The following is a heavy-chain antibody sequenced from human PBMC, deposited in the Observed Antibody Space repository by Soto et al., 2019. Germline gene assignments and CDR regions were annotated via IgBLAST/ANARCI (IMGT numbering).Heavy chain of an antibody. CDR3: ARDGPYSSSSLRWFDP. J-gene: IGHJ5*02. D-gene: IGHD6-6*01. CDR2: IYYSGST. Sequence: SETLSLTCTVSGGSISSYYWSWIRQPPGKGLEWIGYIYYSGSTNYNPSLKSRVTISVDTSKNQFSLKLSSVTAADTAVYYCARDGPYSSSSLRWFDPWGQGTLVTVSS. CDR1: GGSISSYY. V-gene: IGHV4-59*01.